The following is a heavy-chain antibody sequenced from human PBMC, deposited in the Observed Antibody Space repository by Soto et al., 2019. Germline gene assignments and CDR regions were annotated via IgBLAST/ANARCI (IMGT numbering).Heavy chain of an antibody. D-gene: IGHD1-1*01. CDR1: GGFVSSGSYY. Sequence: TLSLTCAVYGGFVSSGSYYWSWIRQPPGKGLEWIGEMSHSGGTHFNPSLKSRVTISVDTSKNQFSLKMSSVTAADTALYYCARVERGTATTVVDAFDIWGPGTTVTVSS. V-gene: IGHV4-61*01. CDR3: ARVERGTATTVVDAFDI. CDR2: MSHSGGT. J-gene: IGHJ3*02.